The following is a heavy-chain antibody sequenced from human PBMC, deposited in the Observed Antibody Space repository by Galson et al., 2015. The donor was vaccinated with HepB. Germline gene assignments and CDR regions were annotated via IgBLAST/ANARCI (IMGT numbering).Heavy chain of an antibody. D-gene: IGHD3-22*01. CDR2: INTNTGNP. CDR1: GYTFTSYA. V-gene: IGHV7-4-1*02. J-gene: IGHJ4*02. Sequence: SVTVSCKASGYTFTSYAMNWVRQAPGQGLEWMGWINTNTGNPTYAQGFTGRFVFSLDTSVSTAYLQISSLKAEDTAVYYCARAYDSSGYYYAIFDYWGQGTLVTVSS. CDR3: ARAYDSSGYYYAIFDY.